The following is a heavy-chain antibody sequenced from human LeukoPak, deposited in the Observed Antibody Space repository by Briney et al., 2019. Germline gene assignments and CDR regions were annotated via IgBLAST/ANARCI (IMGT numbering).Heavy chain of an antibody. Sequence: ASVKVSCKASGYTFTSYGISWVRQAPGQGLEWMGWISAYNVNTNYAQKLQGRVTMTTDTSTSTAYMELRSLRSDDTAVYYCARDFWHDILTGSPPVGVESYYWRQGTLVTVSS. J-gene: IGHJ4*02. CDR3: ARDFWHDILTGSPPVGVESYY. D-gene: IGHD3-9*01. CDR1: GYTFTSYG. CDR2: ISAYNVNT. V-gene: IGHV1-18*01.